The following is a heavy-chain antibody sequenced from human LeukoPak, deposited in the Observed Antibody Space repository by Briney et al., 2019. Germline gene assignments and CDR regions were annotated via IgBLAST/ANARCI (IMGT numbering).Heavy chain of an antibody. D-gene: IGHD3-9*01. J-gene: IGHJ5*02. Sequence: SQTLSLTCAISGDSVSSKSAAWNWIRQSPSRGLEWLGRTYYGSKWYNDYAESVKNRITINADTSKNQFSLQLNSVTPEDTAVYYCARVDLGSAIFEPKWFDPWGQGTLVTVSS. CDR3: ARVDLGSAIFEPKWFDP. CDR2: TYYGSKWYN. CDR1: GDSVSSKSAA. V-gene: IGHV6-1*01.